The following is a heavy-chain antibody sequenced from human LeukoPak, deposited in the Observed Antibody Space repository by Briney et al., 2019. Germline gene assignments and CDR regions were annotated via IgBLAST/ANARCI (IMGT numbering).Heavy chain of an antibody. Sequence: ASVKVSCKASGYTFTSYYMHWVRQAPGQGLEWMGIINPSGGSTSYAQKFQGRVTMTRDTSTSTVYMELSSLRSEDTAVYYCARVRVTMVRGSAIGGWFDPWGQGTLVTVSS. CDR1: GYTFTSYY. J-gene: IGHJ5*02. D-gene: IGHD3-10*01. V-gene: IGHV1-46*01. CDR3: ARVRVTMVRGSAIGGWFDP. CDR2: INPSGGST.